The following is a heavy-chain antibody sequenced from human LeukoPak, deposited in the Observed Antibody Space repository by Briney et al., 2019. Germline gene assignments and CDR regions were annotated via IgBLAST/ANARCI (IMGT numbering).Heavy chain of an antibody. V-gene: IGHV4-61*03. Sequence: SETLSLTCTVSGGSISGSSYYWGWIRQPPGKGLEWIGYIYFTGNTNYNPSLKSRVTMSVDTSENHFSLRLTSVTAADTAVYYCARVGGGTFDIWGQGTMVTVSS. CDR3: ARVGGGTFDI. J-gene: IGHJ3*02. CDR1: GGSISGSSYY. CDR2: IYFTGNT. D-gene: IGHD3-16*01.